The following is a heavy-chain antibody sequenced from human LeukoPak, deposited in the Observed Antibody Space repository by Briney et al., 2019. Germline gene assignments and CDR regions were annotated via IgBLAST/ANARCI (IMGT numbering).Heavy chain of an antibody. CDR2: IYYSGTI. CDR3: ARDLGGGSFDF. J-gene: IGHJ4*02. D-gene: IGHD2-15*01. Sequence: SETLSLTCTVSGGSISSTTYYWGWIRQPPGKGLEWIATIYYSGTIYYNPSLKTRVTMSLDTSKNQFSLKLSSVTAADTAVYYCARDLGGGSFDFWGQGTLVTVSS. V-gene: IGHV4-39*07. CDR1: GGSISSTTYY.